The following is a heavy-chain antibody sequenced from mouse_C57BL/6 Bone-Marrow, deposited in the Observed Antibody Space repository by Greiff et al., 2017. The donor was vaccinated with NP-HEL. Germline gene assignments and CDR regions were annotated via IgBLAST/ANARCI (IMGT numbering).Heavy chain of an antibody. CDR1: GYTFTSYW. CDR2: IDPSDSYT. Sequence: QVQLQQPGAELVRPGTSVKLSCKASGYTFTSYWMHWVKQRPGQGLEWIGVIDPSDSYTNYNQKFKGKATLTVDTSSSTAYMQLSSLTSEDSAVYYCARVSTRVKGFAYGGQGTLVTVSA. D-gene: IGHD2-2*01. V-gene: IGHV1-59*01. J-gene: IGHJ3*01. CDR3: ARVSTRVKGFAY.